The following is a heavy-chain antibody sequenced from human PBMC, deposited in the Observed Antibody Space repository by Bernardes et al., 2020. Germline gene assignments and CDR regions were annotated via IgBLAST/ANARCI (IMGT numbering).Heavy chain of an antibody. D-gene: IGHD2-2*02. CDR3: ATISTDDTFDV. CDR1: GGSFSGYY. Sequence: SETLSLTCAVYGGSFSGYYWSWIRQPPGKGLEWIGEINHIGNTNYNPSLKSRVTISVDTSKNQFSLILNSVTAADTAVYYCATISTDDTFDVWGPGTMVHVSS. J-gene: IGHJ3*01. V-gene: IGHV4-34*01. CDR2: INHIGNT.